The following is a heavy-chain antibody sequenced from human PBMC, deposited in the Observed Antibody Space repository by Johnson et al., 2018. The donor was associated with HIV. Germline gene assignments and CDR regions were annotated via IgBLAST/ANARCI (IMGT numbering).Heavy chain of an antibody. J-gene: IGHJ3*02. Sequence: VQLVESGVGVVQPGRSLRLSCAASGFTFSSYGMHWVRQAPAKGLEWVAVISYDGSDKYYADSVKGRFTISRDNSKNTLYLQMNSLRAEDTAVYFCAKEAYYVEAFDIWGQGTMVTVSS. V-gene: IGHV3-30*18. CDR1: GFTFSSYG. CDR2: ISYDGSDK. CDR3: AKEAYYVEAFDI. D-gene: IGHD3-16*01.